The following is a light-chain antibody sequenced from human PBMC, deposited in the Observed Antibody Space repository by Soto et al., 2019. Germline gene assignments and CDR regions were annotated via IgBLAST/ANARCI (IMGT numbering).Light chain of an antibody. J-gene: IGKJ1*01. CDR3: QKYDSVPT. V-gene: IGKV1-27*01. Sequence: IEMTQSPSSLSASVGDTVTVTCRPSQGIGRSLAWYQQKPGTVPKVLIHAASTLQSGVSSRFSGSGSGTYFTLTISSLQPEDVATYYCQKYDSVPTFGPGTQGGY. CDR1: QGIGRS. CDR2: AAS.